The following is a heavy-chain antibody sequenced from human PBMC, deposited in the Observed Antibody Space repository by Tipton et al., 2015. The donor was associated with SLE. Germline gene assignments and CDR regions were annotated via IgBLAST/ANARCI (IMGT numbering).Heavy chain of an antibody. CDR2: INHSGST. J-gene: IGHJ5*02. D-gene: IGHD3-3*01. Sequence: TLSLTCAVYGGSFSGYYWSWIRQPPGKGLEWIGEINHSGSTNYNPSLKSRVTMSVDMSKNQFSLKLTSVTAADTAVYYCAKFFGQPYNWFDPWGQGTLVTVSS. CDR1: GGSFSGYY. CDR3: AKFFGQPYNWFDP. V-gene: IGHV4-34*01.